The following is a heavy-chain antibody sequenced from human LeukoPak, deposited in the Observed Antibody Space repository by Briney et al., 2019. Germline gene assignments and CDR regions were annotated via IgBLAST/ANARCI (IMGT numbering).Heavy chain of an antibody. J-gene: IGHJ3*02. CDR2: IIPILGIA. Sequence: GASVKVSCKASGYTFTSYDINWVRQATGQGLEWMGRIIPILGIANYAQKFQGRVTITADKSTSTAYMELSSLRSEDTAVYYCASRVYDAFDIWGQGTMVTVSS. CDR3: ASRVYDAFDI. V-gene: IGHV1-69*04. D-gene: IGHD5/OR15-5a*01. CDR1: GYTFTSYD.